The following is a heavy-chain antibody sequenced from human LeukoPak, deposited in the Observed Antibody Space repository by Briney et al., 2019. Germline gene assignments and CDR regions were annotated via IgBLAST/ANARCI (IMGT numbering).Heavy chain of an antibody. V-gene: IGHV4-59*01. D-gene: IGHD1-26*01. J-gene: IGHJ4*02. CDR2: IYYSGST. CDR1: GGSISSYY. Sequence: SETLSPTCTVSGGSISSYYWSWIRQPPGKGLEWIGYIYYSGSTNYNPSLKSRVTISVDTSKNQFSLKLSSVTAADTAVYYCASWELPERFFDYWGQGTLVTVSS. CDR3: ASWELPERFFDY.